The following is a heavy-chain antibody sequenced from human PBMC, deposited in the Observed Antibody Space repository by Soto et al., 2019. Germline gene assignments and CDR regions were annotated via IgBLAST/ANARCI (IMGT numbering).Heavy chain of an antibody. V-gene: IGHV3-11*05. D-gene: IGHD2-2*01. CDR2: ISSSSSYT. CDR3: ARARQAAASFWYFDL. J-gene: IGHJ2*01. CDR1: GFTFSDYY. Sequence: PGGSLRLSCAASGFTFSDYYMSWIRQAPGKGLEWVSYISSSSSYTNYADSVKGRFTISRDNAKNSLYLQMNSLRAEDTAVYYCARARQAAASFWYFDLWGRGTLVTVSS.